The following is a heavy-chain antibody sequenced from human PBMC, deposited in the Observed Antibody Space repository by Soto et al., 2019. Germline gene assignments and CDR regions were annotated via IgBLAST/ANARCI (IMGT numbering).Heavy chain of an antibody. V-gene: IGHV3-23*01. J-gene: IGHJ4*02. CDR2: ISGTAGNT. D-gene: IGHD1-7*01. CDR1: GFTFTSCA. CDR3: VKGDWDYIAGHFDY. Sequence: VQLLESGGGLVQPGGSLRLSCAASGFTFTSCAMSWVRQAPGKGLEWVSAISGTAGNTYHADSVKGRFTISRDISKNTLYLQMNSLRAEDTAVYYCVKGDWDYIAGHFDYWGQGTLVTVSS.